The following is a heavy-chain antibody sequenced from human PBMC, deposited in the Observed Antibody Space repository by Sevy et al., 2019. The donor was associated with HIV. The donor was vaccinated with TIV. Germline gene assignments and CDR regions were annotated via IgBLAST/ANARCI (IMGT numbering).Heavy chain of an antibody. J-gene: IGHJ1*01. V-gene: IGHV3-30-3*01. CDR1: GFTFNAFS. CDR3: ALERLTSNDSEYFQN. Sequence: GGSLRLSCAASGFTFNAFSMHWVRQAPGKGLEWVATISLDGGNQHYADSVRGRFTISRDNSQNALFLQMNSLRPDDTALYYCALERLTSNDSEYFQNWGQGAVVTVSS. D-gene: IGHD1-1*01. CDR2: ISLDGGNQ.